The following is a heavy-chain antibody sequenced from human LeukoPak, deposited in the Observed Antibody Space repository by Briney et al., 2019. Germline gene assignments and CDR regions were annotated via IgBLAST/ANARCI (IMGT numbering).Heavy chain of an antibody. CDR3: ARDRPRDYGFDY. CDR2: IIPIFGTA. CDR1: GGTFSSYA. J-gene: IGHJ4*02. V-gene: IGHV1-69*13. D-gene: IGHD4-17*01. Sequence: ASVTVSCTASGGTFSSYAIGWVRQALGQGLEWMGGIIPIFGTANYAQKFQGRVTITADESTSTAYMELSSLRSEDTAVYYCARDRPRDYGFDYWGQGTLVTVSS.